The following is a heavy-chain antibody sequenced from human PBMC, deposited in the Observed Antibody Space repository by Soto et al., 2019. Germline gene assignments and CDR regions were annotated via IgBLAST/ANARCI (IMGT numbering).Heavy chain of an antibody. V-gene: IGHV4-39*01. CDR3: ARHVRNSPPGS. J-gene: IGHJ4*02. D-gene: IGHD3-10*02. CDR1: GGSISSSNYH. CDR2: MYYSGST. Sequence: SETLSLTCTVSGGSISSSNYHWGWIRQPPGKGLEWIGSMYYSGSTYYNPSLKGRVTISVDTSKNQFSLKLTSVTAADTAVYHCARHVRNSPPGSWCQGTLGTVSS.